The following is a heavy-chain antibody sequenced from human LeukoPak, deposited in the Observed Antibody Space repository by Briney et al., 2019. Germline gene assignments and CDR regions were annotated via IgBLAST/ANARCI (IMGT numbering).Heavy chain of an antibody. CDR2: IYYSGST. D-gene: IGHD6-13*01. Sequence: SETLSLTCTVSGGSISSYYWSWIRQPPGKGLEWIGYIYYSGSTNYNPSLKSRVTISVDTSKNQFSLKLSSMTAADTAVYYCARRGSSWRFDYWGQGTLVTVSS. J-gene: IGHJ4*02. CDR1: GGSISSYY. CDR3: ARRGSSWRFDY. V-gene: IGHV4-59*08.